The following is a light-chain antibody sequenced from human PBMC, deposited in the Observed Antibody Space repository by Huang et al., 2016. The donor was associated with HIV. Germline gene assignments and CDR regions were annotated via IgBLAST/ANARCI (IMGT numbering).Light chain of an antibody. J-gene: IGKJ5*01. Sequence: DIVMTQSPDSLSVSSGERATIDCKSSQSFLYSHNNKNYLAWFQQKPGRPPKLLLYWASTRESGVPERFSGSGSGTEFTLTINNLQPEDVATYYCQQYYQNPQTFGQGT. V-gene: IGKV4-1*01. CDR3: QQYYQNPQT. CDR2: WAS. CDR1: QSFLYSHNNKNY.